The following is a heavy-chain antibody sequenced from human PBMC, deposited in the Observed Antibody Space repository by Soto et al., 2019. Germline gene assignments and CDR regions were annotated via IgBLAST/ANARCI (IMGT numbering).Heavy chain of an antibody. J-gene: IGHJ4*02. CDR3: AKEGPDY. V-gene: IGHV3-30*18. Sequence: QVQLVESGGDVVQPGRSLRLSCTASGFTFSSYGMHWVHQAPGKRLEWMAAISYDGSKKYYADSVKGRFTISRDNSKNTLYLQMNSLRGEDTAVYYCAKEGPDYWGQGTLVTVSS. CDR1: GFTFSSYG. CDR2: ISYDGSKK.